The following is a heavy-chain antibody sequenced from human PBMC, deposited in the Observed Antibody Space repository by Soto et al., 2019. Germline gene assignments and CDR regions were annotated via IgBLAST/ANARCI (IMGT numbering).Heavy chain of an antibody. CDR1: GGSISSSSYY. J-gene: IGHJ4*02. D-gene: IGHD3-10*01. Sequence: QVQLQESGPGVVKSSETLSLTCTVSGGSISSSSYYWGWIRQPPGKGLEWIGSFYYSGSTYYYTSRMSRATISGDTSENQISLKLSSVTAADTAVYYCARQVVDGAVTGAGSFDYWGQGTLVTVSS. CDR2: FYYSGST. V-gene: IGHV4-39*01. CDR3: ARQVVDGAVTGAGSFDY.